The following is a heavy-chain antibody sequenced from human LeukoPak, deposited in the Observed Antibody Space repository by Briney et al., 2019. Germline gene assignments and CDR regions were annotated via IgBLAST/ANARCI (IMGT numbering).Heavy chain of an antibody. D-gene: IGHD3/OR15-3a*01. CDR1: GYTLTELS. CDR2: FDPEDGET. CDR3: ARVGHTTYFDY. V-gene: IGHV1-24*01. J-gene: IGHJ4*02. Sequence: GASVKVSCKVSGYTLTELSMHWVRQAPGKGLEWMEGFDPEDGETIYAQKFQGRVTITADKSTSTAYMELSSLRSEDTAVYYCARVGHTTYFDYWGQGTLVTVSS.